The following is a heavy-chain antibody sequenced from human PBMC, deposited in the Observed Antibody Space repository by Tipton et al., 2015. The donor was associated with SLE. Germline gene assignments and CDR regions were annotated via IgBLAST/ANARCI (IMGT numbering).Heavy chain of an antibody. CDR1: GGSFSGYY. J-gene: IGHJ3*02. Sequence: TLSLTCAVYGGSFSGYYWSWIRQPPGKGLEWIGEINHSGSTNYNPSLKSRVTISVDTSKNQFSLKLSSVTAADTAVYYCARDGGDSSSWFDAFDIWGQGTMVTVSS. D-gene: IGHD6-13*01. CDR2: INHSGST. CDR3: ARDGGDSSSWFDAFDI. V-gene: IGHV4-34*01.